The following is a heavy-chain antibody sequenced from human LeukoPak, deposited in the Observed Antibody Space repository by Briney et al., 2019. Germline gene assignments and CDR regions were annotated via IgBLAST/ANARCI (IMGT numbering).Heavy chain of an antibody. Sequence: SVKVSCKASGGTFRDYSISWVRQAPGQGLEWMGSLIPLSGAPKYAQKFQGRVTISADESTSTAYMELSSLRSEDTAVYYCARDKLRINWFDPWGQGTLVTVSS. V-gene: IGHV1-69*15. J-gene: IGHJ5*02. CDR2: LIPLSGAP. CDR1: GGTFRDYS. D-gene: IGHD7-27*01. CDR3: ARDKLRINWFDP.